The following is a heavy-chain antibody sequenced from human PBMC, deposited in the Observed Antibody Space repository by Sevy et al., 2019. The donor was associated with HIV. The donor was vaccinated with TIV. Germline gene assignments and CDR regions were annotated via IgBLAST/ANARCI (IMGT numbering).Heavy chain of an antibody. CDR3: ARVGLDYDANYCDY. J-gene: IGHJ4*02. Sequence: GGSLRLSCAASGFSFNQYSMNWVRQAPGKGLEWLSYISGTSRTIYYAASVKGRFTISRDNAKNSVYLQMNSLRDEDTAVYYCARVGLDYDANYCDYWGQGALVTVSS. CDR2: ISGTSRTI. D-gene: IGHD3-22*01. V-gene: IGHV3-48*02. CDR1: GFSFNQYS.